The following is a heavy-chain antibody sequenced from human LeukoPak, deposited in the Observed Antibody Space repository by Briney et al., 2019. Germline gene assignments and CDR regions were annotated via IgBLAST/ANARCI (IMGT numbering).Heavy chain of an antibody. D-gene: IGHD5-18*01. CDR2: ISYDGSNK. CDR1: GFTFSSYA. CDR3: AMGDTAMVMGY. J-gene: IGHJ4*02. V-gene: IGHV3-30-3*01. Sequence: PGRSLRLSCAASGFTFSSYAMHWVRQAPGKGLEWVAVISYDGSNKYYADSVKGRFTISRDNSKNTLYLQMNSLRAEDTAVYYCAMGDTAMVMGYWGQGTLVTVSS.